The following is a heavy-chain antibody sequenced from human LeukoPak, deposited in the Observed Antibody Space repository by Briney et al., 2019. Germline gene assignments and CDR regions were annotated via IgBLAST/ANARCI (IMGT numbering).Heavy chain of an antibody. CDR1: GGSTSSYY. D-gene: IGHD5-18*01. V-gene: IGHV4-59*08. CDR2: IYYSGST. Sequence: SETLSLTCNVSGGSTSSYYWSWIRQPPGKGLEWIGYIYYSGSTNSNPSLKSRVTISVDTSKNQFSLKVRSVTAADTAVYYCASTANYAFNIWGQGTMVTVSS. CDR3: ASTANYAFNI. J-gene: IGHJ3*02.